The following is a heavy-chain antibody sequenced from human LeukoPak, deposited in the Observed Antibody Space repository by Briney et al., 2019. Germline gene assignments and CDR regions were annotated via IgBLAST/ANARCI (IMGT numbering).Heavy chain of an antibody. Sequence: GGSLRLSCAASGFTFSRYALHWVRQAPGKGLEWVALTSFDGSSQYYADFVKGRFTISKDNSKNTLYLQMNSLKTEDTAVYYCARGSVGTPPPFDFWGQGTLVAVSS. CDR1: GFTFSRYA. J-gene: IGHJ4*02. CDR2: TSFDGSSQ. D-gene: IGHD2-15*01. V-gene: IGHV3-30-3*01. CDR3: ARGSVGTPPPFDF.